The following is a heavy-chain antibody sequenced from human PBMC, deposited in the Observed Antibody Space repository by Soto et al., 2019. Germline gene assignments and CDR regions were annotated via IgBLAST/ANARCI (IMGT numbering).Heavy chain of an antibody. CDR1: GGSISSGDYY. D-gene: IGHD2-2*01. Sequence: SETLSLTCTVSGGSISSGDYYWSWIRQPPGKGLEWIGYIDDRGSTHHNPSLESRVTMSVDMSKNQFSLKLSSVTAADTAVYFCVRGHCSTTSCSPYYYYYATDVWGQGTTVTVSS. CDR2: IDDRGST. V-gene: IGHV4-30-4*01. J-gene: IGHJ6*02. CDR3: VRGHCSTTSCSPYYYYYATDV.